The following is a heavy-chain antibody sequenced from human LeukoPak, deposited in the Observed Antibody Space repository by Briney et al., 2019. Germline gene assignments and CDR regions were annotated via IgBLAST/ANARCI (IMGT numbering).Heavy chain of an antibody. CDR1: GFTFSSYS. CDR2: ISSSSSYI. V-gene: IGHV3-21*01. CDR3: ARVASGSWANFDY. J-gene: IGHJ4*02. Sequence: PGGSLRLSCAASGFTFSSYSMNWVRQAPGKGLEWGSSISSSSSYIYYADSVKGRFTISRDNAKNSLYLQMNSLRAEDTAVYYCARVASGSWANFDYGGQGTLVTVSS. D-gene: IGHD6-13*01.